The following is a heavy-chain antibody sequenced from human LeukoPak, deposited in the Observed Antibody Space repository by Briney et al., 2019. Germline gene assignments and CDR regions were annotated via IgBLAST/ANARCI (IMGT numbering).Heavy chain of an antibody. CDR1: GFTFDDYG. V-gene: IGHV3-20*04. CDR3: ARGSSGWYLDAFDI. Sequence: PGGCLRLSCAASGFTFDDYGMSLVRQAPGKGLEWVSGINWNGGSTGYADSVKGRFTISRDNAKNSLYLQMNSLRAEDTALYYCARGSSGWYLDAFDIWGQGTMVTVSS. D-gene: IGHD6-19*01. CDR2: INWNGGST. J-gene: IGHJ3*02.